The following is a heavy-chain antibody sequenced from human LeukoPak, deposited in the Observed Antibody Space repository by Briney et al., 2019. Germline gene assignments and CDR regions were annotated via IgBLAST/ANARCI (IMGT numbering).Heavy chain of an antibody. CDR2: IYSGNT. Sequence: SETLSLTCTVSGVSISSSNSYWGWIRQPPGKGLEWIGSIYSGNTYYNASLKSQVSISIDTSKNQFSLRLPSVTAADTAVYYCASQDTIVVVPAAFDYWGQGTLVTVSS. CDR3: ASQDTIVVVPAAFDY. CDR1: GVSISSSNSY. J-gene: IGHJ4*02. V-gene: IGHV4-39*01. D-gene: IGHD2-2*01.